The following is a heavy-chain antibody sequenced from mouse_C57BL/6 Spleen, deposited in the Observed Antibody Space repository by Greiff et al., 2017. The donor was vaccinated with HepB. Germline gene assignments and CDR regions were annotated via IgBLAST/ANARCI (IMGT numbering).Heavy chain of an antibody. CDR3: AKSQNYYGSSYGYFDV. CDR1: GFSLTSYG. CDR2: IWRGGST. Sequence: VQLQQSGPGLVQPSQSLSITCTVSGFSLTSYGVHWVRQSPGKGLEWLGVIWRGGSTDYNAAFMSRLSITKDNSKSQVFFKMNSLQADDTAIYYCAKSQNYYGSSYGYFDVWGTGTTVTVSS. J-gene: IGHJ1*03. V-gene: IGHV2-5*01. D-gene: IGHD1-1*01.